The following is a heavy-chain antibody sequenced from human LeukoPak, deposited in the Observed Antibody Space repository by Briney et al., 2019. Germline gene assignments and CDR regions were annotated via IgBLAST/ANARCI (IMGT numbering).Heavy chain of an antibody. V-gene: IGHV3-7*01. CDR2: IKEDGSEK. D-gene: IGHD3-16*01. J-gene: IGHJ3*02. CDR3: ARDFDGVQAFDI. CDR1: GFTFGIYW. Sequence: GGSLRLSCAASGFTFGIYWMSWVRQAPGKGLEWVANIKEDGSEKYYVDSVKGRFTISRDNAKNSLCLQMNSLRAEDTAVYYCARDFDGVQAFDIWGQGTMVTVSS.